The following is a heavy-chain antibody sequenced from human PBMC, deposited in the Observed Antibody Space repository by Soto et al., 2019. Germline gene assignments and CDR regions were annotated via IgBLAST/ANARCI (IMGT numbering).Heavy chain of an antibody. D-gene: IGHD1-1*01. V-gene: IGHV1-69*02. J-gene: IGHJ4*02. CDR3: ARGEEAGRPYDY. CDR2: IIPILGIA. CDR1: GATFSSYT. Sequence: QVQLVQSGAEVKKPGSSVKVSCKASGATFSSYTISWVRQAPGQGLEWMGRIIPILGIANYAQKFQGRVTITADKSTSTAYMELSSLRSEDTAVYYCARGEEAGRPYDYWGQGTLVTVSS.